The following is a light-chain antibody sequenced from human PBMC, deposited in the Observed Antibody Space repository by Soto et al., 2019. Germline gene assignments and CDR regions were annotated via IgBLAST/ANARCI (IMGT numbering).Light chain of an antibody. CDR1: QSVTSSY. V-gene: IGKV3-20*01. J-gene: IGKJ2*01. CDR2: EAS. CDR3: HQYGSSPLT. Sequence: EIVLTQSPGTLSLSPGDRATLSCRASQSVTSSYLAWFQQKPGQAPRLLIYEASSRATGIPDRFSGSGSGTDFTLTINRLEPEDFAVFSCHQYGSSPLTLGQGTKLEIK.